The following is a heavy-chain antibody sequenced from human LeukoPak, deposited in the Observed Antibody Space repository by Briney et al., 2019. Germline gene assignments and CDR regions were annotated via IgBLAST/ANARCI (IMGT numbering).Heavy chain of an antibody. J-gene: IGHJ3*02. V-gene: IGHV1-24*01. D-gene: IGHD3-22*01. Sequence: ASVKVSCKVSGYTLTEISMHWVRQAPGKGLEWMGGFNPEDGETMYAQKFQGRVTMTEDKSTDTASMELSSLRSEDTAVYYCARDPLYDYDSSGPHAFDIWGQGTMVTVSS. CDR3: ARDPLYDYDSSGPHAFDI. CDR1: GYTLTEIS. CDR2: FNPEDGET.